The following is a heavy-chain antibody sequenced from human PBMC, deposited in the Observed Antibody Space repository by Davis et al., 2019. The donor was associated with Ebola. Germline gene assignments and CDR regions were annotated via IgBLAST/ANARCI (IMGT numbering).Heavy chain of an antibody. CDR2: INTKTGNP. CDR3: AREPYSSSWDPFDY. Sequence: ASVKVSCKASGYTFTRYAMNWVRQAPGQGLDWMGCINTKTGNPTYAQGFTGRFVFSLDTSVSTAFLQISSLKAEDTAFYYCAREPYSSSWDPFDYWGQGTLVTVSS. J-gene: IGHJ4*02. D-gene: IGHD6-13*01. V-gene: IGHV7-4-1*02. CDR1: GYTFTRYA.